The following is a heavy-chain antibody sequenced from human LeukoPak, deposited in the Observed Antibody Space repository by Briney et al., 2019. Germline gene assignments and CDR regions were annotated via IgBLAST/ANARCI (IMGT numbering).Heavy chain of an antibody. CDR2: ISGLSSYT. J-gene: IGHJ4*02. V-gene: IGHV3-21*01. D-gene: IGHD3-16*01. CDR1: GFTFSDYD. Sequence: PGGSLRLSCSASGFTFSDYDMNWVRQAPGKGLERVSSISGLSSYTYYGESVKGRFSISRDNAKNSLYLQMNSLGAEDTATYYCGRAFPTLRTSSAGDLWGQGILVTVSS. CDR3: GRAFPTLRTSSAGDL.